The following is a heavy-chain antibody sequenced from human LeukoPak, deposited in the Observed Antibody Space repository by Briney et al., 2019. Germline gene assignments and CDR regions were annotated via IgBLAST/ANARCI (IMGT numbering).Heavy chain of an antibody. Sequence: SVKVSCMASGGTFSSYAISWVRQAPGQGLKWMGGIIPIFGTANYAQKFQGRVTITPDESTSTAYMELSSLRSEDTAVYYCAREYCGGDCFGRYYFDYWGQGTLVTVSS. V-gene: IGHV1-69*13. CDR3: AREYCGGDCFGRYYFDY. J-gene: IGHJ4*02. D-gene: IGHD2-21*02. CDR1: GGTFSSYA. CDR2: IIPIFGTA.